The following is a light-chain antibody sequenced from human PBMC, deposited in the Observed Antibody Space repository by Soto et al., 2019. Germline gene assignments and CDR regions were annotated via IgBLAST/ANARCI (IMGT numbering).Light chain of an antibody. V-gene: IGLV2-14*03. J-gene: IGLJ1*01. Sequence: QSVLTQPASVSGSPGQSITISCTGTNSDIGAYNFVSWYQHHPGKAHKLIIFGVSDRPSGVSDRFSGSKSGNTASLTIFGLQAEDEADYCCSSYISSSTPYVFGTGTKVTVL. CDR2: GVS. CDR3: SSYISSSTPYV. CDR1: NSDIGAYNF.